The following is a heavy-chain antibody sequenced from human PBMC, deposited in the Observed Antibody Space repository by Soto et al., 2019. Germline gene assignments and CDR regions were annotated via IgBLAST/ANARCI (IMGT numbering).Heavy chain of an antibody. Sequence: GGSQRLSCAASGFTFSSYAMSWVRQAPGKGLEWVSAISGSGGSTYYADSVKGRFTISRDNSKNTLYLQMNSLRAEDTAVYYCAKAPTGIDAFDIWGQGTMVTVSS. V-gene: IGHV3-23*01. J-gene: IGHJ3*02. CDR3: AKAPTGIDAFDI. CDR2: ISGSGGST. D-gene: IGHD1-1*01. CDR1: GFTFSSYA.